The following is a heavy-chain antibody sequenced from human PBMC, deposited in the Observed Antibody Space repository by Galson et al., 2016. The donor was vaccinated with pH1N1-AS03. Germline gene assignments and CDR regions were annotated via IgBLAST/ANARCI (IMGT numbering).Heavy chain of an antibody. D-gene: IGHD5/OR15-5a*01. Sequence: SLRLSCAASGFTFSVYSMNWVRQTPGKGLEWIAYMTSDTRTIKYADSVKGRFTISIDNVNYSVYLQMNGIRDQETAIYYCARSVQYSFDSWGQGVLVTVSS. V-gene: IGHV3-48*02. CDR1: GFTFSVYS. CDR2: MTSDTRTI. J-gene: IGHJ4*02. CDR3: ARSVQYSFDS.